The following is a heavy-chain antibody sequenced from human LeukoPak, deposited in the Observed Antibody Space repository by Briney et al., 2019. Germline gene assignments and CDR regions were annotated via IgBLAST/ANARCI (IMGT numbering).Heavy chain of an antibody. CDR1: GFPFSSYA. CDR2: LSGSGGGS. CDR3: AKECDYSPGHKFDL. V-gene: IGHV3-23*01. J-gene: IGHJ5*02. D-gene: IGHD3-10*01. Sequence: GGSLRLSCAASGFPFSSYAMNWVRQAPGMGLEWVSSLSGSGGGSYYADSVKGRFTISGDTSKTTLYLQMNGLRAEDTAVYYCAKECDYSPGHKFDLWGRGTLVTVSS.